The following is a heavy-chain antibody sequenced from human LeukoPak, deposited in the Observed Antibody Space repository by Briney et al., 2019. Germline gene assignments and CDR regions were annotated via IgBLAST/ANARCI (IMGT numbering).Heavy chain of an antibody. CDR3: AREEGFCRSTSCSAPFDY. J-gene: IGHJ4*02. CDR1: GYTVTGYY. CDR2: INPNSGDT. Sequence: GASVKVSCKASGYTVTGYYMHWVRQAPGQGLEWMGWINPNSGDTIYAQKFQGRVTMTRDTSITTAYMELSRLRSDDTAVYYCAREEGFCRSTSCSAPFDYWGQGTLVTVSS. D-gene: IGHD2-2*01. V-gene: IGHV1-2*02.